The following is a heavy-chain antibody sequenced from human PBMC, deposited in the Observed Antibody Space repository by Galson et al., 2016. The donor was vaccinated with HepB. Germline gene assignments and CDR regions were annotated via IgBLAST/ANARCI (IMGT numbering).Heavy chain of an antibody. CDR2: IYPGDSET. Sequence: QSGAEVKKPGESLKISCKASGYTFINYWIAWVRQRPGKGLEWLGIIYPGDSETRDSPSFQGQVTLSVDKSMSTVNLHWSSLKASDTAIYYCGRRRRSGIWTFDFWGRGTLGTLSS. CDR3: GRRRRSGIWTFDF. CDR1: GYTFINYW. V-gene: IGHV5-51*01. J-gene: IGHJ2*01. D-gene: IGHD3/OR15-3a*01.